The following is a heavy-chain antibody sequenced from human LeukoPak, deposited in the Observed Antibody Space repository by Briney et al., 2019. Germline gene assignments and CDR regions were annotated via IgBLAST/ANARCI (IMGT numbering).Heavy chain of an antibody. V-gene: IGHV3-30*03. CDR3: ATYYDSSGYYVTNRFEYFQH. CDR1: GFTFSNYG. D-gene: IGHD3-22*01. Sequence: GGSLRLSCAASGFTFSNYGMHWVRQAPGKGLEWVAVISFDGSNKYYADSVKGRFTISRDNSKNTLYLQMNSLRAEDTAVYYCATYYDSSGYYVTNRFEYFQHWGQGTLVTVSS. J-gene: IGHJ1*01. CDR2: ISFDGSNK.